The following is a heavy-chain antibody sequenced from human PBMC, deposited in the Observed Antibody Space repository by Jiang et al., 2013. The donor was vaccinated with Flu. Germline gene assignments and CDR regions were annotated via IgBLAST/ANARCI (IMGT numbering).Heavy chain of an antibody. V-gene: IGHV3-15*07. CDR1: GFTFSNAW. Sequence: QLVESGGGLVKPGGSLRLSCAASGFTFSNAWMNWVRQAPGKGLEWVGRIKSKTDGGTTDYAAPVKGRFTISRDDSKNTLYLQMNSLKTEDTAVYYCTTDHDDFWSGYFDPWGQGTLVTVSS. CDR2: IKSKTDGGTT. J-gene: IGHJ5*02. D-gene: IGHD3-3*01. CDR3: TTDHDDFWSGYFDP.